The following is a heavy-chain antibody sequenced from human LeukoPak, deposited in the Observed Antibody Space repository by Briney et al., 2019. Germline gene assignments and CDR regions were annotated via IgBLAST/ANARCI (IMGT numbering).Heavy chain of an antibody. V-gene: IGHV3-30*02. Sequence: SGGSLRLSCAASGFTFSSYGIHWVRQAPGKGLEWVAFIRYDGSNKYYADSVKGRFTISRDNSKNTLYLQMSSLRSEDTAVYYCARALKKNSGYDHYYYYYYMDVWGKGTTVTVSS. CDR2: IRYDGSNK. CDR3: ARALKKNSGYDHYYYYYYMDV. J-gene: IGHJ6*03. CDR1: GFTFSSYG. D-gene: IGHD5-12*01.